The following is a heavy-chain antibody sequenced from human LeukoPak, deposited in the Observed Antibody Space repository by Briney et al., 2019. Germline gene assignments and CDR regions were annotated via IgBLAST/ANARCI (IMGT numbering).Heavy chain of an antibody. CDR1: GFTFDTYG. D-gene: IGHD1-1*01. CDR3: AKEKATGTINYGLDV. Sequence: PGRSLRLSCAASGFTFDTYGMLWVRQAPGKGLEWVAVIAYDGSNKYHADSVKGRFTISRDNSKNTLYLQMNSLRGEDTAVYYCAKEKATGTINYGLDVWGQGTTVTVSS. CDR2: IAYDGSNK. V-gene: IGHV3-30*18. J-gene: IGHJ6*02.